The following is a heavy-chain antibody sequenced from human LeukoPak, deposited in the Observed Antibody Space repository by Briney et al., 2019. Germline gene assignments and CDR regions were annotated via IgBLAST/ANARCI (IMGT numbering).Heavy chain of an antibody. CDR1: GFTFNSYA. CDR2: ISASGGTT. D-gene: IGHD2-2*01. Sequence: PGGSLRLSCAASGFTFNSYAMSWVRQAPGKGLEWVSAISASGGTTYYADSVKGRFTISRDNSENTLFLQMNSLRAEHMAVYYCAKEPREYCSSTSCPNWFDLWGQGTLVTVSS. CDR3: AKEPREYCSSTSCPNWFDL. J-gene: IGHJ5*02. V-gene: IGHV3-23*01.